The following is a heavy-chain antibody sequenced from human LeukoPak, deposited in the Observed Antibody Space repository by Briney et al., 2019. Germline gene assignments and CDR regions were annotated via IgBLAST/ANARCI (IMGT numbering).Heavy chain of an antibody. CDR1: GGTFSSYA. CDR3: ARGWEMASKAPFDY. CDR2: IIPIFGTA. V-gene: IGHV1-69*06. J-gene: IGHJ4*02. Sequence: SVKVSCKASGGTFSSYAISWVRQAPGQGLEWMGGIIPIFGTANYAQKFQGRVTITADKSTSTAYMELSSLRSEDTAVYYCARGWEMASKAPFDYWGQGTLVTVSS. D-gene: IGHD5-24*01.